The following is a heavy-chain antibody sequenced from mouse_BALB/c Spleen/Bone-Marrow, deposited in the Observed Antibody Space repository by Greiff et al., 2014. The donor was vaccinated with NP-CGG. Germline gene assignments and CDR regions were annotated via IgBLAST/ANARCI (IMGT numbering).Heavy chain of an antibody. Sequence: QVQLQQPGAELVRPGASVKVSCKASSYTFTSYWINWVKQRPGQGLEWIGNIYPSDSYTNYNQNFKDKATLTVDKSSSTAYMQLSSPTSEDSAVYYCTRQYGNYYAMDYWGQGTSVTVSS. V-gene: IGHV1-69*02. CDR2: IYPSDSYT. D-gene: IGHD2-10*02. CDR1: SYTFTSYW. CDR3: TRQYGNYYAMDY. J-gene: IGHJ4*01.